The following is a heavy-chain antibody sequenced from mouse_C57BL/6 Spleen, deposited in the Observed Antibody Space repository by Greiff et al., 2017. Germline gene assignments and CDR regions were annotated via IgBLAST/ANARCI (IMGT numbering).Heavy chain of an antibody. CDR2: ISSGGSYT. CDR3: ASPSMITTTWNYFDY. V-gene: IGHV5-6*01. Sequence: EVQVVESGGDLVKPGGSLKLSCAASGFTFSSYGMSWVRQTPDKRLEWVATISSGGSYTYYPDSVKGRFTISRDNAKNTLYLQMSSLKSEDTAMYYCASPSMITTTWNYFDYWGQGTTLTVSS. CDR1: GFTFSSYG. J-gene: IGHJ2*01. D-gene: IGHD2-4*01.